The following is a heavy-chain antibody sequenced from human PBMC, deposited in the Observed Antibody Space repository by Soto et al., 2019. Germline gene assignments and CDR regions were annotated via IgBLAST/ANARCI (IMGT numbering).Heavy chain of an antibody. J-gene: IGHJ4*02. D-gene: IGHD3-3*01. V-gene: IGHV4-39*01. CDR1: GGSISSSSYY. Sequence: QLQLQESGPGLVKPSETLSLTCTVSGGSISSSSYYWGWIRQPPGNGLEWIGSIYYSGSTYYNPCLKIRVTISVDTSKNQFSLKLSSVTAADTAVYYCARDYDFWSGYTGFDYWGQGTLVTVSS. CDR2: IYYSGST. CDR3: ARDYDFWSGYTGFDY.